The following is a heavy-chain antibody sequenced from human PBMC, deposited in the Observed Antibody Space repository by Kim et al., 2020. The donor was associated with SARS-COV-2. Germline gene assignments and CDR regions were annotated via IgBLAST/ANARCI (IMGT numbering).Heavy chain of an antibody. J-gene: IGHJ5*02. CDR1: GFIFSDYY. V-gene: IGHV3-11*01. CDR2: INSDGSST. CDR3: VREPAS. Sequence: GGSLRLSCAASGFIFSDYYMNWIRQAPGKGLEWLAYINSDGSSTKYADSVNGRFTISRDNDRKSLSLQMNSLTPEDTAMYYCVREPASWGQGTLVTVSS.